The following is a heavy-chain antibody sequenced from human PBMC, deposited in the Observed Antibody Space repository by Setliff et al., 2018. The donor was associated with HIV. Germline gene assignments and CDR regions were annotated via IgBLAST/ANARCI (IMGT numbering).Heavy chain of an antibody. J-gene: IGHJ4*02. CDR1: GFTFSSYA. CDR2: ISGSGGST. CDR3: ARASYYYDSSGWVDY. D-gene: IGHD3-22*01. Sequence: PGGSLRLSCAASGFTFSSYAMSWVRQAPGKGLEWVSAISGSGGSTYYADSVKGRFTISRDNSKNTLYLQMNSLRAEDTAVCYCARASYYYDSSGWVDYWGQGTLVTVSS. V-gene: IGHV3-23*01.